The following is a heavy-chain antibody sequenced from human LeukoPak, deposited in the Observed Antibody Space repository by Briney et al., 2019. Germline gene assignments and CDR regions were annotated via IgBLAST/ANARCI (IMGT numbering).Heavy chain of an antibody. V-gene: IGHV3-74*01. CDR3: ARGPGSSGGAFVGDY. Sequence: GGSLRLSWAASGFTFSNHWMHWVRQVPGKGLVWVSRIDGGGSSTSYADSVRGRFSISRDNGKSTLYLQMNSLKVEDTAVYYCARGPGSSGGAFVGDYWGHGTLVTVSS. CDR1: GFTFSNHW. D-gene: IGHD3-22*01. J-gene: IGHJ4*01. CDR2: IDGGGSST.